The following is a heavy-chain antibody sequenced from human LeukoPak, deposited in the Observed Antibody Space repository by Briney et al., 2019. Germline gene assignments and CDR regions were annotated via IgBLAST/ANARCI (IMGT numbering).Heavy chain of an antibody. CDR2: IYYSGST. J-gene: IGHJ6*02. CDR3: ARAYDFWSGYPSTQYGMDV. V-gene: IGHV4-61*08. CDR1: GGSISSGGYY. Sequence: SQTLSLTCTVSGGSISSGGYYWSWIRQPPGKGLEWIGYIYYSGSTNYNPSLKSRVTISVDTSKNQFSLKLSSVTAADTAVYYCARAYDFWSGYPSTQYGMDVWGQGTTVTVSS. D-gene: IGHD3-3*01.